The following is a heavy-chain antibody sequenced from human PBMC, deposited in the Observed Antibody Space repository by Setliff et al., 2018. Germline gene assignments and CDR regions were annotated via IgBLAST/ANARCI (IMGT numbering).Heavy chain of an antibody. CDR3: ATHFSDYDILTGYYPFDY. J-gene: IGHJ4*02. CDR2: IYYSGST. CDR1: GGSISSSSYY. D-gene: IGHD3-9*01. V-gene: IGHV4-39*01. Sequence: PSETLSLTCTVSGGSISSSSYYWGWIRQPPGKGLEWIGSIYYSGSTYYNPSLKSRVTTSVDTSKNQFSLKLSSVTAADTAVYYCATHFSDYDILTGYYPFDYWGQGTLVTVSS.